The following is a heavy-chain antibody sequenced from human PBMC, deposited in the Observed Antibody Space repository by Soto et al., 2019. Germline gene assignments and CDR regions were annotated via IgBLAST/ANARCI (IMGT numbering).Heavy chain of an antibody. Sequence: QVQLQESGPGLVKPSQTLSLTCTVSGGSISSGGYYWSWIRQHPGKGLEWIGYIYYSGSTYYNPSLNSQVTISVDTSKNQFSLKLSSVTAADTAVYYCARGTMVRGVIPFDYWGQGTLVTVSS. CDR1: GGSISSGGYY. D-gene: IGHD3-10*01. CDR2: IYYSGST. CDR3: ARGTMVRGVIPFDY. V-gene: IGHV4-31*01. J-gene: IGHJ4*02.